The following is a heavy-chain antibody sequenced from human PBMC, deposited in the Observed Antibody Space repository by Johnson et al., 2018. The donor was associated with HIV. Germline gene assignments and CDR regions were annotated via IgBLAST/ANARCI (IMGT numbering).Heavy chain of an antibody. J-gene: IGHJ3*01. Sequence: QLVESGGGWVQPGRSLRLSCAASGFSFDDYAMHWVRQAPGKGLEWVSAISWNSGKIDYADSVKGRFTISRDNAKNSLYLQMNSLRAEDTALYYCAKVSEFSDESSALNDAFDVWGQWTMVTVSS. CDR2: ISWNSGKI. CDR3: AKVSEFSDESSALNDAFDV. V-gene: IGHV3-9*01. D-gene: IGHD3-22*01. CDR1: GFSFDDYA.